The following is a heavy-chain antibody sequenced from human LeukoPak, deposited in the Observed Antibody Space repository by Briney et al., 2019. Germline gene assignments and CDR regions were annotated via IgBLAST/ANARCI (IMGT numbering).Heavy chain of an antibody. CDR1: GGTFSSYA. D-gene: IGHD1-26*01. CDR2: IIPIFGTA. Sequence: SVKVSCKASGGTFSSYAISWVRQAPGQGLEWMGGIIPIFGTANYAQKFQGRVTITADESTSTAYMELSSLRSEDTAVYYCARALPTHGSAPYYFDYWGQGTLVTVSS. V-gene: IGHV1-69*13. CDR3: ARALPTHGSAPYYFDY. J-gene: IGHJ4*02.